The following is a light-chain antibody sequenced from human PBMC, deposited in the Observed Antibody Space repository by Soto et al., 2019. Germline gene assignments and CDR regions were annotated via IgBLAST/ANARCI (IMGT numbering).Light chain of an antibody. CDR2: DAS. J-gene: IGKJ1*01. CDR1: QSVSSY. CDR3: QQYGNLPRT. Sequence: EILLTQSSATLSLSPGSRATLSCRASQSVSSYLAWYQQKPGQAPRLLIYDASYRATGIPARFSGSGSGTDFTLTISSLQPEDFAVYYCQQYGNLPRTFGQGTKVDIK. V-gene: IGKV3-11*01.